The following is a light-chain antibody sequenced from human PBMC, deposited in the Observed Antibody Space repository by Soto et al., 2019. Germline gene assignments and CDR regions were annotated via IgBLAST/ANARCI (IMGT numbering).Light chain of an antibody. CDR1: SSDVGSYNL. V-gene: IGLV2-23*02. CDR2: EVS. Sequence: QSALTQPASVSGSPGQSITISCTGTSSDVGSYNLVSWYQQHPGKAPKLMTYEVSKRPSGVSNRFSGSKSGNTASLTIPGLQAEDEADYYCCSYAGSSTVFGTGTKVTVL. CDR3: CSYAGSSTV. J-gene: IGLJ1*01.